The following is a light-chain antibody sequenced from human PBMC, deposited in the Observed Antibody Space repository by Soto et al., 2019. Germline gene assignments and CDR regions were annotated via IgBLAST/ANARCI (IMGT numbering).Light chain of an antibody. CDR2: EVT. Sequence: QSALTQPPSVSGSPGQSITISCTGTSSDIGSYDLVSWYQQHPGTAPKLIIYEVTKRPSGVSTRFSGSKSGNTASLTISGLQAVDEADYYCCSFADFTYVFGTGTQLTVL. CDR3: CSFADFTYV. J-gene: IGLJ1*01. V-gene: IGLV2-23*02. CDR1: SSDIGSYDL.